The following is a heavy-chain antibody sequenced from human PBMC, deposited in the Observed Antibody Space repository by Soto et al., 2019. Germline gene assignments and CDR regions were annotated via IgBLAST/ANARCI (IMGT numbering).Heavy chain of an antibody. J-gene: IGHJ4*02. CDR2: IHHSGRT. V-gene: IGHV4-4*02. Sequence: QVQLQESGPGLVKPSGTLSLTCAVSGDSISSDKWLSWVRQPPGKGLEWIGEIHHSGRTNYNPSLKSRVTILVEKSKNQVSLELSSMTAADTAVYYCARGGDWQFDYWGQRTLVTVSS. CDR1: GDSISSDKW. D-gene: IGHD2-21*02. CDR3: ARGGDWQFDY.